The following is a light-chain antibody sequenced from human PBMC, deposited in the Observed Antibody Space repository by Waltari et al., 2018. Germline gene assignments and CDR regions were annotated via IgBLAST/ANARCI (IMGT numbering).Light chain of an antibody. CDR1: SGHSSNV. CDR2: VNSDGSH. J-gene: IGLJ3*02. V-gene: IGLV4-69*01. CDR3: QTWGTGIWV. Sequence: QLVLTQSPSASASLGASVKITCTLSSGHSSNVVAWHQPQPEKGPRYLMKVNSDGSHSKGDGIPYRFSGSSSGAERYLTISSLQSDDEADYYCQTWGTGIWVFGGGTRLTVL.